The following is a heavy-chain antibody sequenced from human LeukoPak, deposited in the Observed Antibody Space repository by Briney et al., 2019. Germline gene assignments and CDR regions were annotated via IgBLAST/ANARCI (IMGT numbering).Heavy chain of an antibody. Sequence: SETLSLTCTVSGGSISSSSYYWGWIRQPPGKGLEWIGSIYYSGSTNYNPSLKSRVTISVDTSKNQFSLKLSSVTAADTAVYYCARNSPRGYAHAFDIWGQGTMVTVSS. CDR1: GGSISSSSYY. D-gene: IGHD5-12*01. J-gene: IGHJ3*02. V-gene: IGHV4-39*07. CDR3: ARNSPRGYAHAFDI. CDR2: IYYSGST.